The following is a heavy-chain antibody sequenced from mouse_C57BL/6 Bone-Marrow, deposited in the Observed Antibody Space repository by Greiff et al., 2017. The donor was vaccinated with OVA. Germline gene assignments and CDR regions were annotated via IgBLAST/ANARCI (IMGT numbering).Heavy chain of an antibody. V-gene: IGHV1-74*01. CDR1: GYTFTSYW. CDR3: SIYDDSYYAMDY. D-gene: IGHD2-4*01. J-gene: IGHJ4*01. Sequence: QVQLQQPGAELVKPGASVKVSCKASGYTFTSYWMHWVKQRPGQGLEWIGRIHPSDSDTNYNQKFKGKATLTVDKSSSTAYMQLSSLTSADSAVYYCSIYDDSYYAMDYWGQGTSVTVSS. CDR2: IHPSDSDT.